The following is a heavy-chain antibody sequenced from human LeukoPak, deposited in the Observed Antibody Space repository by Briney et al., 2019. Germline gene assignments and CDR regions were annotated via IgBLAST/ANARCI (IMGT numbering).Heavy chain of an antibody. CDR2: ISGSGGST. CDR3: AKEEGMYYDFWSGSLDY. D-gene: IGHD3-3*01. CDR1: EFTFSSYA. J-gene: IGHJ4*02. V-gene: IGHV3-23*01. Sequence: GGSLRLSCAASEFTFSSYAMSWVREAPGEGLEGVSDISGSGGSTYYADSVKGRFTISRDNSKNTLYLQMNSLRAEDTAVYYCAKEEGMYYDFWSGSLDYWGQGTLVTVSS.